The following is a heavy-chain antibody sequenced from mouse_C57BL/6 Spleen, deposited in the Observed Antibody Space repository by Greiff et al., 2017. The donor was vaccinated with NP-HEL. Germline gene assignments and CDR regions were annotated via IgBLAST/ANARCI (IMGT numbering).Heavy chain of an antibody. V-gene: IGHV6-3*01. Sequence: EVKLMESGGGLVQPGGSMKLSCVASGFTFSNYWMNWVRQSPEKGLEWVAQIRLKSDNYATHYAESVKGRFTISRDDSKSSVYLQMNNLRAEDTGIYYCTEDGYDGDYYAMDDWGQGTSVTVSS. J-gene: IGHJ4*01. CDR2: IRLKSDNYAT. D-gene: IGHD2-2*01. CDR1: GFTFSNYW. CDR3: TEDGYDGDYYAMDD.